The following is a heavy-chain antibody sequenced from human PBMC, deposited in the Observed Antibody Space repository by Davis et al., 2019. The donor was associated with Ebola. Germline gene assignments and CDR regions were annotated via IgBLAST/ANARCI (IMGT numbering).Heavy chain of an antibody. CDR1: GFTFSSYG. CDR2: IWYDGSNK. J-gene: IGHJ6*02. CDR3: ARGGAVCSSTSCFYYYYGMDV. D-gene: IGHD2-2*01. Sequence: GESLKISCAASGFTFSSYGMHWVRQAPGKGLEWVAVIWYDGSNKYYADSVKGRFTISRDNSKNTLYLQMNSLRAEDTAVYYCARGGAVCSSTSCFYYYYGMDVWGQGTTVTVFS. V-gene: IGHV3-33*01.